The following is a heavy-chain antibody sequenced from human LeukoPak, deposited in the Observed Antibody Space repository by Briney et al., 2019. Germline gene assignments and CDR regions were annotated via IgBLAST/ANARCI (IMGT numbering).Heavy chain of an antibody. CDR1: GFTVSSIH. Sequence: GGSLRLSCAASGFTVSSIHMSWVRQAPGEGLEWVSVIYSGGNTYYADSVKGRFTISRDNSKNTLYLQMNNLRAEDTAVYYCAREHDWGDFDYWGQGTLVTVSS. J-gene: IGHJ4*02. CDR2: IYSGGNT. V-gene: IGHV3-53*01. CDR3: AREHDWGDFDY. D-gene: IGHD3-9*01.